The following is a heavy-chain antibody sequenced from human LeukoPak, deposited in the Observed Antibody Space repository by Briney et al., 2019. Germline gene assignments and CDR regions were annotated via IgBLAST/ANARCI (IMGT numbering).Heavy chain of an antibody. Sequence: PGGSLRLSCAASGFTFDDYAMHWVRQAPGKGLEWVSGISWNSGSIGYADSVKGRFTISRDNAKNSLYLQMDSLRAEDTAVYYCAKGGHLDDWGQGTLVIVSS. CDR3: AKGGHLDD. CDR2: ISWNSGSI. D-gene: IGHD1-26*01. CDR1: GFTFDDYA. V-gene: IGHV3-9*01. J-gene: IGHJ4*02.